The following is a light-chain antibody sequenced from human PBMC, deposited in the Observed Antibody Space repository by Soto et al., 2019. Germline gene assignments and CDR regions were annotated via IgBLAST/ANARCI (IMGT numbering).Light chain of an antibody. CDR3: QHYYSSPLT. Sequence: DIVMTQSPDSLAVSLGERATINCKSSQSVLSSSNNKNYLAWYQQKPGQPPKVVIYWASTRGSGVPDRFSGSGSGTDFTLTISSLQAEDVAVYYCQHYYSSPLTFXGGTKADIK. V-gene: IGKV4-1*01. J-gene: IGKJ4*01. CDR1: QSVLSSSNNKNY. CDR2: WAS.